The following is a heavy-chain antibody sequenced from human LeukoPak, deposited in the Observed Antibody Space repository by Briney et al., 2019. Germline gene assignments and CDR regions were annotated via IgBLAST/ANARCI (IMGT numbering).Heavy chain of an antibody. V-gene: IGHV6-1*01. D-gene: IGHD6-19*01. CDR1: GDSVSTNSAA. CDR3: ARDSGWGGYYFDY. J-gene: IGHJ4*02. CDR2: SYYRSKWYN. Sequence: SQTLSLTCAISGDSVSTNSAAWNWIRQSPSRGLEWLGRSYYRSKWYNDYAVSVKSRITISPDTSKNQFSLQLNSVTPEDTAVYYCARDSGWGGYYFDYWGQGTLVTVSS.